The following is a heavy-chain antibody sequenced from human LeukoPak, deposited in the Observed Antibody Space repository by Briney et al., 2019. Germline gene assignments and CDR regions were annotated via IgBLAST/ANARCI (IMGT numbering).Heavy chain of an antibody. CDR1: GGSISSGPYY. CDR3: ARRDDSSGYHRIFDY. J-gene: IGHJ4*02. V-gene: IGHV4-39*01. Sequence: SETLSLTCTVSGGSISSGPYYWGWIRQPPGKGLEWIGNIYYGENTYYNPSLKSRVTISIDTSKNQFYLKLSSLTAADTAVYYCARRDDSSGYHRIFDYWGPGTLVTVSS. D-gene: IGHD3-22*01. CDR2: IYYGENT.